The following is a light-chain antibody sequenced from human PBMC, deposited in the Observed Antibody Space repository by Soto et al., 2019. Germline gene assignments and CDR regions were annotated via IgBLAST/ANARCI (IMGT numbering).Light chain of an antibody. CDR3: QAWDSSTVV. CDR1: KLGDKY. CDR2: EDR. J-gene: IGLJ2*01. V-gene: IGLV3-1*01. Sequence: SYELTQSPSVSVSPGQTASITCSGDKLGDKYAFWYQQKPCQSPVLVIYEDRKRPSGIPERFSGSNSGNTATLTISGAQAMDEADYYCQAWDSSTVVFGGGTQLTVL.